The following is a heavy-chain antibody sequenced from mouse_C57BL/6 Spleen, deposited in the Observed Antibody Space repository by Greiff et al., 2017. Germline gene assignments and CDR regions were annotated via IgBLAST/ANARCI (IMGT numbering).Heavy chain of an antibody. CDR3: ARRDYGSPFDY. Sequence: VQLKQSGPGLVKPSQSLSLTCSVTGYSITSGYYWNWIRQFPGNKLEWMGYISYDGSNNYNPSLKNRISITRDTSKNQCFLKLTSVTTEDTATYYCARRDYGSPFDYWGQGTTLTVSS. CDR1: GYSITSGYY. D-gene: IGHD1-1*01. J-gene: IGHJ2*01. CDR2: ISYDGSN. V-gene: IGHV3-6*01.